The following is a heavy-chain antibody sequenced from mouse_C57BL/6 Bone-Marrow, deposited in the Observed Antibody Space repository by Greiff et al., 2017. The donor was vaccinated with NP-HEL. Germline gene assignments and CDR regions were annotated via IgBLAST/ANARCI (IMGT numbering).Heavy chain of an antibody. J-gene: IGHJ3*01. CDR3: ARSTAYYSNPAWFAY. V-gene: IGHV1-22*01. Sequence: EVQLQQSGPELVKPGASVKMSCKASGYTFTDYNMHWVKQSHGKSLEWIGYINPNNGGTSYNQKFKGKATLTVNKSSSTAYMELRSLTSEDSAVYYCARSTAYYSNPAWFAYWGQGTLVTVSA. CDR1: GYTFTDYN. CDR2: INPNNGGT. D-gene: IGHD2-5*01.